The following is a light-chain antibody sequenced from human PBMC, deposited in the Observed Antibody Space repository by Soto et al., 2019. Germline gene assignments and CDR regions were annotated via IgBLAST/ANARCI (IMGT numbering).Light chain of an antibody. J-gene: IGKJ4*01. CDR3: LQRSNWPLT. Sequence: MGLSRWPATHSLSQGERATLSCRASQSVDYYLAWYQQKPGQAPRLLIYAASNRATGIPARFSGSGSGTDFTLTISSLEPEDFAVYYCLQRSNWPLTFGGGTKVDIK. CDR2: AAS. CDR1: QSVDYY. V-gene: IGKV3-11*01.